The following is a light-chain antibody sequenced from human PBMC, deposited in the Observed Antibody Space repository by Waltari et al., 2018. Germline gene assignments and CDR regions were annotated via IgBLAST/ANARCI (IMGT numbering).Light chain of an antibody. CDR2: STS. CDR3: QQYGSKPLT. CDR1: QSVSSTY. J-gene: IGKJ4*01. V-gene: IGKV3-20*01. Sequence: EIVLTQSPGTLSLSPGERATLPCRASQSVSSTYLAWYQHKPGQAPRLLIYSTSSKATGIPDRFSGSGSGTDFTLTISGLEPEDFAVYYCQQYGSKPLTFGGGTRVEIK.